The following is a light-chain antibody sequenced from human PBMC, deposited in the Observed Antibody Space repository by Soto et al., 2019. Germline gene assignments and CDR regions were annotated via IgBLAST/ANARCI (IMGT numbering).Light chain of an antibody. Sequence: DIQMTQSPSTLSASLGDRVTITCRASQCISSWLAWYQQKPGKAPKLLIYKGSSLESGVPSRFSGSESGTEFTLTISSLQPDDFATYSFQQYTTYWWTFGQGNKVEIK. CDR1: QCISSW. V-gene: IGKV1-5*03. CDR3: QQYTTYWWT. J-gene: IGKJ1*01. CDR2: KGS.